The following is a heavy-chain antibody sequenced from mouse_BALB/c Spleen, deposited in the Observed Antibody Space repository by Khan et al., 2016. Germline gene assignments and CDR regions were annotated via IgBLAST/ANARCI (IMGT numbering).Heavy chain of an antibody. Sequence: VQLKESGGGLVQPGGSMKLSCVASGFTFSNYWMNWVRQSPEKGLEWVAEIRLKSNNYATHYAESVKGRFTISRDDSKSSVYLQMNNLRAEATGIYYCNRGGNYEYFDVWGAGTTVTVSS. V-gene: IGHV6-6*02. J-gene: IGHJ1*01. CDR2: IRLKSNNYAT. CDR1: GFTFSNYW. D-gene: IGHD2-1*01. CDR3: NRGGNYEYFDV.